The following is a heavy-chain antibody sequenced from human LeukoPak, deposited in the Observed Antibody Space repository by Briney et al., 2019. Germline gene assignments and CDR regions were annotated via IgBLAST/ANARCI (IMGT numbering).Heavy chain of an antibody. Sequence: SETLSLTCIVSGGSISSSNYYWAWIRQPPGKGLEWFGSIFYSGSTYYSPSLKSRVSISVDTSTNQFSLKLSSVTAADTAVYYCARHPKIVSAALGWFGPWGQGTLVTVSA. CDR3: ARHPKIVSAALGWFGP. J-gene: IGHJ5*02. V-gene: IGHV4-39*01. D-gene: IGHD2-2*01. CDR1: GGSISSSNYY. CDR2: IFYSGST.